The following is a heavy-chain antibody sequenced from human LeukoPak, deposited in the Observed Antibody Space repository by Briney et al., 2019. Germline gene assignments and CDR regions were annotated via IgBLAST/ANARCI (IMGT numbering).Heavy chain of an antibody. CDR3: SRSRRVLCTGACYSFDY. V-gene: IGHV3-49*04. CDR1: GFTFSSYS. CDR2: IRSKVYGGAT. Sequence: PGGSLRLSCAASGFTFSSYSMNWVRQAPGKGPEWVGFIRSKVYGGATEYAASVKGRFIISRDDSKSIAYLQMNSLETEDTAVYYCSRSRRVLCTGACYSFDYWGQGTLVTVSS. J-gene: IGHJ4*02. D-gene: IGHD2-8*02.